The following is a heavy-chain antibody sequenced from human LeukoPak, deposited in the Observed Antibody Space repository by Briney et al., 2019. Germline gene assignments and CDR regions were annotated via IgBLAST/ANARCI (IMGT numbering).Heavy chain of an antibody. D-gene: IGHD3-22*01. CDR2: IWYDESNK. J-gene: IGHJ4*02. Sequence: GGSLRLSYAASGFTFSSYGMHWVRQAPGKGLEWVAVIWYDESNKYYADSVKGRFTISRDNSKNTLYLQMNSLRAEDTAVYYCARDPSSAKDYYDSSGYYYSFDYWGQGTLVTVSS. CDR1: GFTFSSYG. V-gene: IGHV3-33*01. CDR3: ARDPSSAKDYYDSSGYYYSFDY.